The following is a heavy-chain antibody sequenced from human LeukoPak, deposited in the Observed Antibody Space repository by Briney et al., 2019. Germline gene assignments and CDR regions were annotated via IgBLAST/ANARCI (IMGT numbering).Heavy chain of an antibody. CDR3: ARENSGSFYQFDC. Sequence: PGGSLRLSCAASGFTFSNYAMSWVRQAPGKGLEWVSAISGSGGSTYYADSVKGRFTISRDNSKNSLYLQMNSLRPEDTAVYYCARENSGSFYQFDCWGQGTLVTVSS. J-gene: IGHJ4*02. V-gene: IGHV3-23*01. CDR2: ISGSGGST. CDR1: GFTFSNYA. D-gene: IGHD1-26*01.